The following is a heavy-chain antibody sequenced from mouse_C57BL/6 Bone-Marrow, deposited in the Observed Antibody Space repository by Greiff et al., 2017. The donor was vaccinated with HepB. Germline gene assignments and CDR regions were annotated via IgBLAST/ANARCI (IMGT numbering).Heavy chain of an antibody. CDR2: IYPRSGNT. CDR1: GYTFTSYG. CDR3: ARPLLLFDY. Sequence: VQVVESGAELARPGASVKLSCKASGYTFTSYGISWVKQRTGQGLEWIGEIYPRSGNTYYNEKFKGKATLTADKSSSTAYMELRSLTSEDSAVYFCARPLLLFDYWGQGTTLTVSS. D-gene: IGHD1-1*01. V-gene: IGHV1-81*01. J-gene: IGHJ2*01.